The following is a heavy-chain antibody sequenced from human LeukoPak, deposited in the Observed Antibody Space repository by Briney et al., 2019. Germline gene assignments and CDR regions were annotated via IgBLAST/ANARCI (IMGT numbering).Heavy chain of an antibody. V-gene: IGHV3-21*01. CDR1: GFTFSSYS. CDR3: ARDPSYSSSWYGDAFDI. Sequence: GGSLRLSCAASGFTFSSYSMNWVRQAPGKGLEWVSSISSSSSYIYYADSVKGRFTISRDNAKNSLYLQMNSLRAEDTAVYYCARDPSYSSSWYGDAFDIWGQGTMVTVSS. CDR2: ISSSSSYI. J-gene: IGHJ3*02. D-gene: IGHD6-13*01.